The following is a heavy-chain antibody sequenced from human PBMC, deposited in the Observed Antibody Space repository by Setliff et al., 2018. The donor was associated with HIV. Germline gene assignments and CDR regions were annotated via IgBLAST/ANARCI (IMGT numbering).Heavy chain of an antibody. CDR3: ARGSLYSSSSCFDY. D-gene: IGHD6-13*01. CDR1: GGSISNSRYY. CDR2: IYYSGST. V-gene: IGHV4-39*07. Sequence: SETLSLTCTVSGGSISNSRYYWSWIRQPPGKGLEWIGSIYYSGSTYYNPSLKSRVTISVDTSKNQFSLKLRSVTAADTAVYYCARGSLYSSSSCFDYWGQGTLVTVSS. J-gene: IGHJ4*02.